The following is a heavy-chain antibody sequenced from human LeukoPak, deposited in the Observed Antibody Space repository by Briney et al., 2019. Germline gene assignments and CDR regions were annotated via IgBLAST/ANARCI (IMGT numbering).Heavy chain of an antibody. CDR3: ARESNYHDSLGYNWFDP. CDR1: GASINRDY. V-gene: IGHV4-59*01. J-gene: IGHJ5*02. D-gene: IGHD3-22*01. CDR2: IHYTGST. Sequence: SETLSLTCTVSGASINRDYWSWLRQTPGQGLEWIGYIHYTGSTNYNPPLKSRVTISLDTSKNQFSLKLSSVTAADTAVYYCARESNYHDSLGYNWFDPWGQGTLVTVSS.